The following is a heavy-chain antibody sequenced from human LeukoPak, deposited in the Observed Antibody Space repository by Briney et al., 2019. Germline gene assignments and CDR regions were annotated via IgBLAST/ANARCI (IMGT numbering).Heavy chain of an antibody. CDR3: ARDWDTYYYGSGPFDY. D-gene: IGHD3-10*01. V-gene: IGHV1-18*04. CDR2: ISDYNGNT. J-gene: IGHJ4*02. CDR1: GYTFTSYG. Sequence: GASVKVSCKASGYTFTSYGISWVRQAPGQGLEWMGWISDYNGNTNYAQKLQGRVTMTTDTSTSTAYMELRSLRSDDTAVYYCARDWDTYYYGSGPFDYWGQGTLVTVSS.